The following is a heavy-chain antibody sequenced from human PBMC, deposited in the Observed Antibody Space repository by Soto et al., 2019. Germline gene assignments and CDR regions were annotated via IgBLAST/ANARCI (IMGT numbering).Heavy chain of an antibody. Sequence: ASVKVSCKASGYTFTSYAMHWVRQAPGQRLEWMGWINAGNGNTKYSQKFQGRVTITRDTSASTAYMELSSLRSEDTAVYYCARAFCGAATFCYLSDYWGQGTLVTVSS. J-gene: IGHJ4*02. CDR2: INAGNGNT. CDR1: GYTFTSYA. V-gene: IGHV1-3*01. CDR3: ARAFCGAATFCYLSDY. D-gene: IGHD2-15*01.